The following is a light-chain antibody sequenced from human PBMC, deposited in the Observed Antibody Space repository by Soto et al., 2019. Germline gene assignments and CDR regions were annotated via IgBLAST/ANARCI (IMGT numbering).Light chain of an antibody. Sequence: EIVLTQSPATLSLSPGERATLSCRASQSVSRYLAWYQQKPGQAPRLLIYDTSNRATGIPARFSGSGSGTDFTLTISRLEPEDFAVYYCQQRSSWPITFGQGTRLE. CDR3: QQRSSWPIT. CDR1: QSVSRY. CDR2: DTS. V-gene: IGKV3-11*01. J-gene: IGKJ5*01.